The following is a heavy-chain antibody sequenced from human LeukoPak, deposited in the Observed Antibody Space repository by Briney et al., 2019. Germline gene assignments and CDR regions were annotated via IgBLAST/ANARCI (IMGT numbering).Heavy chain of an antibody. CDR2: INHSGST. CDR1: GGSFSGYY. J-gene: IGHJ4*02. D-gene: IGHD6-19*01. V-gene: IGHV4-34*01. Sequence: SETLSLTCAVYGGSFSGYYWSWIRQPPGKGLEWIGEINHSGSTNYNPSLKSRVTISVDTSKNQFSLKLSSVTAADTAVYYCARCKGTVTGSDYWGQGTLVTVSS. CDR3: ARCKGTVTGSDY.